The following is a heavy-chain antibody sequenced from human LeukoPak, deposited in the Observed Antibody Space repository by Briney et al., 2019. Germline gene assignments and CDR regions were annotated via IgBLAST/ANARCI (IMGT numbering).Heavy chain of an antibody. D-gene: IGHD3-3*02. J-gene: IGHJ4*02. Sequence: PSETLSLTCTVSGGSISSGSYYWSWIRQPAGKGLEWIGRIYTSGSTNYNPSLKSRVTISVDTSKNQFSLKLSSVTAADTAVYYCARHFTGSNFDYWGQGTLVTVSS. CDR2: IYTSGST. CDR1: GGSISSGSYY. V-gene: IGHV4-61*02. CDR3: ARHFTGSNFDY.